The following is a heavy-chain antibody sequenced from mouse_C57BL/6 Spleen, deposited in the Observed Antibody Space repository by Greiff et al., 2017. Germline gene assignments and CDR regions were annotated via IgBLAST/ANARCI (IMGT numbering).Heavy chain of an antibody. CDR3: AKIYSNYEGYFDV. J-gene: IGHJ1*03. CDR2: ISYDGSN. V-gene: IGHV3-6*01. CDR1: GYSITSGYY. Sequence: EVQLVESGPGLVKPSQSLSLTCSVTGYSITSGYYWNWIRQFPGNKLEWMGYISYDGSNNYNPSLKNRISITRDTSKNQFFLKLNSVTTEDTATYYCAKIYSNYEGYFDVWGTGTTVTVSS. D-gene: IGHD2-5*01.